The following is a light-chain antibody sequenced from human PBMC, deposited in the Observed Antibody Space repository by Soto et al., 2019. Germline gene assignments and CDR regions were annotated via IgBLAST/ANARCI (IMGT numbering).Light chain of an antibody. J-gene: IGKJ5*01. CDR2: DAS. CDR1: QSISSW. V-gene: IGKV1-5*01. CDR3: QQYNSSSIT. Sequence: DIHMTQSPSTLSASVGDRVTITCRASQSISSWLAWYQQKPGKAPKLLIYDASSLESGVPSRFSGSGSGTEFTLTISSLQPDDFATYYCQQYNSSSITFGQGTRLEIK.